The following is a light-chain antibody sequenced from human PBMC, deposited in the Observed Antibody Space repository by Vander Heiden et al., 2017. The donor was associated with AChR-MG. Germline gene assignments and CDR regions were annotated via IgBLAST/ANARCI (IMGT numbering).Light chain of an antibody. V-gene: IGKV3-15*01. J-gene: IGKJ1*01. CDR2: GAS. Sequence: EIVMTQSQATLSVSPGERATLSCWASQSVSSNLAWYQQKPGQAPRLLIYGASTRATGIPARFSGSGSGTEFTLTISSLQSEDFAVYYCQQYNNWPPWTFGQGTKVEVK. CDR3: QQYNNWPPWT. CDR1: QSVSSN.